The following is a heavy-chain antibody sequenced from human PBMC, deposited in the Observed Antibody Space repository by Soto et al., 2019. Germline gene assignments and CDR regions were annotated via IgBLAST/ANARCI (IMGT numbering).Heavy chain of an antibody. Sequence: GGSLRLSCAASGFTFSSYGMHWVRQAPGKGLEWVAVIWYDGSNKYYADSVKGRFTISRDNSKNTLYLQMNSLRAEDTAVYYCARDARRQYDFWSGYQPYYYMDVWGKGTTVTVSS. J-gene: IGHJ6*03. CDR2: IWYDGSNK. V-gene: IGHV3-33*01. CDR1: GFTFSSYG. D-gene: IGHD3-3*01. CDR3: ARDARRQYDFWSGYQPYYYMDV.